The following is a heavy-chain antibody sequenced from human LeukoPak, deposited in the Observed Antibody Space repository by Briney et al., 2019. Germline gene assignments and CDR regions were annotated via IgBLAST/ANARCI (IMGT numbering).Heavy chain of an antibody. D-gene: IGHD3-16*02. CDR3: ARVTLGELSLPDY. CDR2: IWYDGSNK. V-gene: IGHV3-33*01. Sequence: PGRSLRLSCAASGFTFSSYGMHWVRQAPGKGLEWVAVIWYDGSNKYYADSVKGRFTISRDNSKNTLYLQMNSLRAEDTAVYYCARVTLGELSLPDYWGQGTLVTVSS. CDR1: GFTFSSYG. J-gene: IGHJ4*02.